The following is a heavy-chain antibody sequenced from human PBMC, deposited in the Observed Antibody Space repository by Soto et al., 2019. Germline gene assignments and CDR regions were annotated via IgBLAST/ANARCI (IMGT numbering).Heavy chain of an antibody. J-gene: IGHJ5*02. CDR2: ISGSGGST. CDR3: ARDYSESGSYRGWFDP. V-gene: IGHV3-23*01. D-gene: IGHD3-10*01. Sequence: EVQLLESGGGLVQPGGYLRLSCAASGFNLKNYALSWIRRAPGKGLECVSAISGSGGSTYYADSVWGRFTISRDNSNNTLNLQMNRLRAEDTALSYWARDYSESGSYRGWFDPWGQGTLVTVSA. CDR1: GFNLKNYA.